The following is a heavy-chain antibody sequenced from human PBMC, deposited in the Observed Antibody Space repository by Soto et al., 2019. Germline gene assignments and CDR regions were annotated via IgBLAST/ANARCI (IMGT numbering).Heavy chain of an antibody. D-gene: IGHD6-6*01. CDR2: ISAYNGNT. CDR1: GYTFTSYG. V-gene: IGHV1-18*01. CDR3: ARDRSSSSGEFDY. Sequence: QVQLVQSGAEVKKPGASVKVSCKASGYTFTSYGISWVRQDPGQGLEWMGWISAYNGNTNYAQKLQGRVTMTPDTSTSTAYMAPRSLRSDDTAVYYCARDRSSSSGEFDYWGQGTLVTVSS. J-gene: IGHJ4*02.